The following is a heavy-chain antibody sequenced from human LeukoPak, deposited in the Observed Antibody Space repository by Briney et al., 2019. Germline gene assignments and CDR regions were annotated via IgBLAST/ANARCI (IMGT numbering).Heavy chain of an antibody. Sequence: PSETLSLTCTVSGGSISSYYWSWIRQPPGKGLEWFGYIYYSGSTNHNPSLKSRVTISVDTSKNQFSLKLSSVTAADTAVYYCARRYSGSYYVDYGGQGTLVTVSS. J-gene: IGHJ4*02. CDR1: GGSISSYY. CDR3: ARRYSGSYYVDY. V-gene: IGHV4-59*08. CDR2: IYYSGST. D-gene: IGHD1-26*01.